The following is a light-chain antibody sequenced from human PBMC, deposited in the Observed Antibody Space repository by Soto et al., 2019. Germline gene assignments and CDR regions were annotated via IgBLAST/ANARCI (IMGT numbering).Light chain of an antibody. CDR3: LLSYSGARVV. Sequence: QAVVTQEPSLTVSPGGTVTLTCGSSTGAVTSGHYPYWFQQKPGQAPRTLIYDTSNKHSWTPARFSGSLLGGKAALTLSGAQPEVEAEYYCLLSYSGARVVFGGGTQLTVL. CDR2: DTS. V-gene: IGLV7-46*01. J-gene: IGLJ2*01. CDR1: TGAVTSGHY.